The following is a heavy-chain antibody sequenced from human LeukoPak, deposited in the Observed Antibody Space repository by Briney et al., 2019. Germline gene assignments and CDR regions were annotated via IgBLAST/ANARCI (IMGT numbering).Heavy chain of an antibody. J-gene: IGHJ4*02. CDR3: ASFSGSYFFDY. CDR1: GASISDYF. Sequence: SETLPLTCTISGASISDYFWSWIRQPPGKGLEWIGYVFYSGSTTYNPSLNSRVAISIDTSRSQFSLRLSSVTAADTAVYYCASFSGSYFFDYRGPGTLVTVSS. CDR2: VFYSGST. V-gene: IGHV4-59*01. D-gene: IGHD1-26*01.